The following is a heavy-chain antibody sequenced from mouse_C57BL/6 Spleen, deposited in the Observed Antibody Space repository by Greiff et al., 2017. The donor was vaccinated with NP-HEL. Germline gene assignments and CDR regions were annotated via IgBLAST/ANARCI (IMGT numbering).Heavy chain of an antibody. CDR3: TRGDTYYAMDY. V-gene: IGHV5-9-1*02. J-gene: IGHJ4*01. Sequence: EVQGVESGEGLVKPGGSLKLSCAASGFTFSSYAMSWVRQTPEKRLEWVAYISSGGDYTYYADTVKGRYTISRDNARNTLDLQMSSLKSEDTAMYYCTRGDTYYAMDYWGQGTSVTVSS. CDR2: ISSGGDYT. CDR1: GFTFSSYA.